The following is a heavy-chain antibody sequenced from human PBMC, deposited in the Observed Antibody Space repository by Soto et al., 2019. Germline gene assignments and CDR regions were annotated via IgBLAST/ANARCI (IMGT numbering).Heavy chain of an antibody. Sequence: QPGGSLRLSCAASGFTFSSYGMHWVRQAPGKGLEWVAVISYDGSNKYYADSVKGRFTISRDNSKNTLYLQMNSLRAEDTAVYYCAKDRRPTISAYGMDVWGQGTLVTVSS. CDR2: ISYDGSNK. J-gene: IGHJ6*02. D-gene: IGHD3-9*01. CDR1: GFTFSSYG. V-gene: IGHV3-30*18. CDR3: AKDRRPTISAYGMDV.